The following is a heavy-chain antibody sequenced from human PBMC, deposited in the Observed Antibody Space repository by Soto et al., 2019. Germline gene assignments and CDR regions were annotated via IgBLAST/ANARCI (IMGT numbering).Heavy chain of an antibody. J-gene: IGHJ4*02. CDR3: GRCSSTSCHLGSDY. D-gene: IGHD2-2*01. V-gene: IGHV3-30-3*01. CDR1: GFTFSSHA. Sequence: QVQLVESGGGVVQPGTSLRLSCVASGFTFSSHAMNWVRQAPGKGLEWVALISYDGSNKYYADSVKGRITISRDSFKNTLHLQMNSLSDAETALYYCGRCSSTSCHLGSDYWGQGTLVNVSS. CDR2: ISYDGSNK.